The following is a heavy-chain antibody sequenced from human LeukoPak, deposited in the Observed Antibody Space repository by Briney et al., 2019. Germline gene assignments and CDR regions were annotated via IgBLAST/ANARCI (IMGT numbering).Heavy chain of an antibody. V-gene: IGHV3-11*05. J-gene: IGHJ4*02. D-gene: IGHD1-1*01. CDR2: ISSSSSYT. Sequence: KPGGSLRLSCAASGFTVSDYYMSWNRQAPGQGLEWVSYISSSSSYTNYADSVKGRFTISRDNAKNSLYLQMNSLRAEDTAVYYCARVPGGGIEYWGQGTLVTVSS. CDR3: ARVPGGGIEY. CDR1: GFTVSDYY.